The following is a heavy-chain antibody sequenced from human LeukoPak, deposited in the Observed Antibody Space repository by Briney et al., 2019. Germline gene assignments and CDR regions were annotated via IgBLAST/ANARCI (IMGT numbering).Heavy chain of an antibody. J-gene: IGHJ4*02. CDR1: GFTFSSYA. CDR3: AKDDGYCSSTSCYFVGY. Sequence: GGSLRLSCAASGFTFSSYAMSWVRQAPGKGLEWVSAISGSGGSTYYADSVKGRFTISRDNSKNTLYLQMNSLRAEDTAVYHCAKDDGYCSSTSCYFVGYWGQGTLVTVSS. CDR2: ISGSGGST. D-gene: IGHD2-2*01. V-gene: IGHV3-23*01.